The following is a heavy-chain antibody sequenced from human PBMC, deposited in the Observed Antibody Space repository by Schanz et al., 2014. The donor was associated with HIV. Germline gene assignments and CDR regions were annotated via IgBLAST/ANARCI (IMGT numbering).Heavy chain of an antibody. Sequence: VQLLESGGGLVQPGGSLRLSCAASGFTFSSYGMHWVRQAPGKGLEWVAVISYDRRNKYYADSVKGRFTISRDNSKNTLFLQMNSLRAEDTAVYYCAKDGSWEAFDAFDIWGQGTMVTVSS. D-gene: IGHD1-26*01. V-gene: IGHV3-30*18. CDR2: ISYDRRNK. CDR3: AKDGSWEAFDAFDI. J-gene: IGHJ3*02. CDR1: GFTFSSYG.